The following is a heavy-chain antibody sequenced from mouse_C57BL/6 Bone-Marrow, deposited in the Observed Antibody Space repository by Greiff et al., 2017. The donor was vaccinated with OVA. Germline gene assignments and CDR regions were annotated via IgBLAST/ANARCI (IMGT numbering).Heavy chain of an antibody. Sequence: QVQLQQPGAELVKPGASVTLSCKASGYTFTSYWITWVKQRPGHGLEWIGDIYPGSGSTNYNEKFKSKATLTVDTSSSAAYMQLSSLTSEDSAVYYCARAKRNGTYLAMDDWGQGTTVTVAS. CDR1: GYTFTSYW. V-gene: IGHV1-55*01. CDR2: IYPGSGST. CDR3: ARAKRNGTYLAMDD. D-gene: IGHD3-3*01. J-gene: IGHJ4*01.